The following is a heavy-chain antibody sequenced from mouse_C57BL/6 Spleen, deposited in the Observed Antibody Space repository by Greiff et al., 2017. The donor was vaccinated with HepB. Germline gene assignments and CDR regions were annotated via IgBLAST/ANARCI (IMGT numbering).Heavy chain of an antibody. Sequence: VQLKQSGAELVRPGASVTLSCKASGYTFTDYEMHWVKQTPVHGLEWIGAIDPETGGTAYNQKFKGKAILTADKSSSIAYMELRSLTSEDSAVYYCTRKGGVYAMDYWGQGTSVTVSS. J-gene: IGHJ4*01. CDR3: TRKGGVYAMDY. CDR1: GYTFTDYE. CDR2: IDPETGGT. V-gene: IGHV1-15*01.